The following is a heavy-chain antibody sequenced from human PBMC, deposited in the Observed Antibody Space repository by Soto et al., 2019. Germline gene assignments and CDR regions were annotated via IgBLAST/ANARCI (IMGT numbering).Heavy chain of an antibody. J-gene: IGHJ6*02. D-gene: IGHD6-13*01. CDR1: GFTFSNAW. CDR3: TTDKYGSSWPYYYYGMDV. CDR2: IKSKTDGGTT. V-gene: IGHV3-15*07. Sequence: GGSLILSCAASGFTFSNAWMNWVRQAPGKGLEWVGRIKSKTDGGTTDYAAPVKGRFTISRDDSKNTLYLQMNSLKTEDTAVYYCTTDKYGSSWPYYYYGMDVWGQGTTVTVSS.